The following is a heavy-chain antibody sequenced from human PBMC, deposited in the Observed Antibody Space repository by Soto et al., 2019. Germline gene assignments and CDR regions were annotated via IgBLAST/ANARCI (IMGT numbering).Heavy chain of an antibody. CDR2: IYYSERTSYNSGST. Sequence: PSETLSLTCTVSGDSMTSSSYYWGWIRQPPGKGLEWIGSIYYSERTSYNSGSTYYSPSLKSRVTISGDTTKSQFSLKLSSVTAADTAVYYCERHTRNQFDPWGQGTLVTVSS. CDR1: GDSMTSSSYY. J-gene: IGHJ5*02. CDR3: ERHTRNQFDP. V-gene: IGHV4-39*01.